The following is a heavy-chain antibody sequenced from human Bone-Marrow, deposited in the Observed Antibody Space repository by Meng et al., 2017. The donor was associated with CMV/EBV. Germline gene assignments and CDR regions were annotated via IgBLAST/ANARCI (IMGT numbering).Heavy chain of an antibody. CDR2: ISYDGSNK. D-gene: IGHD1-26*01. CDR3: ARDLESYVQAGELYC. Sequence: GESLKISCAASGFTFSSYAMHWVRQAPGRGLEWVAVISYDGSNKYYADSVKGRFTISRDNAKNSLYLQMNTLRAEDTAVYYWARDLESYVQAGELYCWGQGTLVTVSS. CDR1: GFTFSSYA. J-gene: IGHJ4*02. V-gene: IGHV3-30*04.